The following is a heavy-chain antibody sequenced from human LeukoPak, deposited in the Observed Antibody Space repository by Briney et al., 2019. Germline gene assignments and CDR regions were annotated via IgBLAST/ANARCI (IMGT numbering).Heavy chain of an antibody. J-gene: IGHJ4*02. CDR1: GYTFTSYY. D-gene: IGHD5-18*01. CDR3: ARGGYSYGTDY. CDR2: TNPSGGST. Sequence: ASVNVSCKASGYTFTSYYMHWVRQAPGQGLEWMGITNPSGGSTSYAQKFQGRVTMTRDMSTSTVYMELSSLRSEDTAVYYCARGGYSYGTDYWGQGTLVTVSS. V-gene: IGHV1-46*01.